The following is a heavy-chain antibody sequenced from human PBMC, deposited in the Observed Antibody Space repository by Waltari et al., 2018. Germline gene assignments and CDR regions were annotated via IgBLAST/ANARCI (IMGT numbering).Heavy chain of an antibody. Sequence: QVQLVESGGGVVQPGRSLRLSCAASGFTFSSYAMQWVRQAPGKGLGWVEVISYDGSNKSDAGSVKGRFTISRDNSKNTLYLQMNSLRAEDTAVYYCARAGRTGTRGAFDIWGQGTMVTVSS. J-gene: IGHJ3*02. CDR1: GFTFSSYA. V-gene: IGHV3-30*16. CDR3: ARAGRTGTRGAFDI. CDR2: ISYDGSNK. D-gene: IGHD1-1*01.